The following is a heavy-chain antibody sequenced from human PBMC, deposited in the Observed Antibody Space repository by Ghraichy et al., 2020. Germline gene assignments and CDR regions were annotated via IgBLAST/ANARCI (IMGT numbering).Heavy chain of an antibody. CDR1: GYTLTELS. J-gene: IGHJ5*02. Sequence: ASVKVSCKVSGYTLTELSMHWVRQAPGKGLEWMGGFDPEDGETIYAQKFQGRVTMTEDTSTDTAYMELSSLRSEDTAVYYCATVHSGYSGYGAYNWFDPWGQGTLVTVSS. CDR3: ATVHSGYSGYGAYNWFDP. V-gene: IGHV1-24*01. CDR2: FDPEDGET. D-gene: IGHD5-12*01.